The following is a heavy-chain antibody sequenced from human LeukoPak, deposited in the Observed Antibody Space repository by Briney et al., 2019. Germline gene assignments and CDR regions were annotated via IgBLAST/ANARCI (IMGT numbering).Heavy chain of an antibody. CDR3: ARATDYATIPYFDY. Sequence: SETLSLTCAVYGGSFSGYYWSWIRQPPGKGLEWIGEINHSGSTNYNPSLKSRVTISVDTSKNQFSLKLSSVTAADTAVYYCARATDYATIPYFDYWGQETLVTVSS. CDR1: GGSFSGYY. V-gene: IGHV4-34*01. D-gene: IGHD4-17*01. CDR2: INHSGST. J-gene: IGHJ4*02.